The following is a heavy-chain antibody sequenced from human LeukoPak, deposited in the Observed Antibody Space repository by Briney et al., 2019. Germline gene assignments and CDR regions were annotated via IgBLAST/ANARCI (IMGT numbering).Heavy chain of an antibody. CDR1: GFTFSSYG. D-gene: IGHD3-3*01. CDR3: ARAYDFWSGPLDY. V-gene: IGHV3-33*01. Sequence: GGSLRLSCAASGFTFSSYGMHWVRQAPGKGLEWVAVIWYDGSNKYYADSVKGRFTISRDNPKNTLYLQMNSLRSEDTAVYYCARAYDFWSGPLDYWGQGTLVTVSS. CDR2: IWYDGSNK. J-gene: IGHJ4*02.